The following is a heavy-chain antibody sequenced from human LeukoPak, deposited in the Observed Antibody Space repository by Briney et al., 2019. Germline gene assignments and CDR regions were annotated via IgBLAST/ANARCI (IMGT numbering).Heavy chain of an antibody. D-gene: IGHD4-17*01. Sequence: GGSLRLSCAASGFTFSSYGMSWVLQAPGKGLEWVSTISGSGGSTYYADSVKGRFTISRDISKNTLYLQMNSLRAEDTAVYYCAKDRDYGDYVGYFDYWGQGTLVTVSS. CDR1: GFTFSSYG. CDR2: ISGSGGST. V-gene: IGHV3-23*01. J-gene: IGHJ4*02. CDR3: AKDRDYGDYVGYFDY.